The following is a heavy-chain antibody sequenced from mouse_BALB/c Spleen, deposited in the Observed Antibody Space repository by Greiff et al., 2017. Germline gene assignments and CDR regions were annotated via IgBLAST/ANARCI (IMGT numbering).Heavy chain of an antibody. J-gene: IGHJ3*01. Sequence: DVKLVESGGDLVKPGGSLKLSCAASGFTFSSYGMSWVRQTPDKRLEWVATISSGGSYTYYPDSVKGRFTISRDNAKNTLYLQMSSLKSEDTAMYYCARPSTGGEFAYWGQGTLVTVSA. CDR3: ARPSTGGEFAY. CDR2: ISSGGSYT. V-gene: IGHV5-6*02. CDR1: GFTFSSYG. D-gene: IGHD4-1*02.